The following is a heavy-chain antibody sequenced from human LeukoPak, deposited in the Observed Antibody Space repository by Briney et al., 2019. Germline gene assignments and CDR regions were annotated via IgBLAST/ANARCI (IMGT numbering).Heavy chain of an antibody. CDR1: GFTFSTYA. D-gene: IGHD3-22*01. J-gene: IGHJ4*02. CDR2: ISGSGGST. V-gene: IGHV3-23*01. CDR3: AKAPASFTTFSDY. Sequence: GGSLRLSCAASGFTFSTYAMNWVRQAPGEGLEWVSGISGSGGSTYYADSVKGRFTISRDDSKNTLFLQMNSLRAEDTAVYYCAKAPASFTTFSDYWGQGTLVTVSS.